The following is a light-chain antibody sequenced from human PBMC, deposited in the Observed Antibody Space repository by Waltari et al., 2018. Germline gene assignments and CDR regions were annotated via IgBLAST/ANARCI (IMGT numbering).Light chain of an antibody. CDR2: QDS. V-gene: IGLV3-1*01. Sequence: SYELTQPPSVSVSPGQTASITCPGDNLGDKYACWYQQKPGQSPVLVIYQDSKRPSGIPERFSGSNSGNTATLTISGTQAMDEADYYCQAWDSSTEGVFGTGTKVTVL. CDR3: QAWDSSTEGV. J-gene: IGLJ1*01. CDR1: NLGDKY.